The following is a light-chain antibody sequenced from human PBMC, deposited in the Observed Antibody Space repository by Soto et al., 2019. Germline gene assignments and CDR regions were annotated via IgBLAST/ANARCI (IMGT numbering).Light chain of an antibody. CDR1: RSDVGYYNY. CDR2: EVS. J-gene: IGLJ3*02. V-gene: IGLV2-14*01. Sequence: QSALTQPASVSGSPGQSITISCAGTRSDVGYYNYVSWYQQHPGKAPKLLIYEVSNRPSGVSNRFSGSKSGSTASLTISGRQAEDEADYYCTSYTGTSTPWVFGGGTQLHVL. CDR3: TSYTGTSTPWV.